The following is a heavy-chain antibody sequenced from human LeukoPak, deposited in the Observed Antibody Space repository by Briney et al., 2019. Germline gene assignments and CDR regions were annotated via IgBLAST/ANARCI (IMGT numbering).Heavy chain of an antibody. CDR1: SGSIKNYS. D-gene: IGHD2-2*01. J-gene: IGHJ4*02. CDR3: ARLSVGTAYYFNY. V-gene: IGHV4-59*01. CDR2: VYFTGST. Sequence: SETLSLTCSVSSGSIKNYSWSWIRQPPGKGLEWIGYVYFTGSTSYNPSLKSRVTISADTSKNQFSLKLSSVTAADTAVYYCARLSVGTAYYFNYWGQGTLVTVSS.